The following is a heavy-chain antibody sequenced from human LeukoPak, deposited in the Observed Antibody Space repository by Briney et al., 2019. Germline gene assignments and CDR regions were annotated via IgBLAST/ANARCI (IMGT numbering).Heavy chain of an antibody. J-gene: IGHJ6*02. CDR2: IYPGDSDT. V-gene: IGHV5-51*01. Sequence: QPGGSLRLSCAASGFTFSNYAMSWVRQAPGKGLEWMGIIYPGDSDTRYSPSFQGQVTISADKSISTAYLQWSSLKASDTAMYYCARHPRSGAVAPEYYYYGMDVWGQGTTVTVSS. CDR1: GFTFSNYA. CDR3: ARHPRSGAVAPEYYYYGMDV. D-gene: IGHD6-19*01.